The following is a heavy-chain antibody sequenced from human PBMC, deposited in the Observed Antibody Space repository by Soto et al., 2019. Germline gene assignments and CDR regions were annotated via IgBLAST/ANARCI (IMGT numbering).Heavy chain of an antibody. V-gene: IGHV3-7*05. D-gene: IGHD1-26*01. J-gene: IGHJ1*01. Sequence: GGSLRLSCAASGFTFSSYWMKWVRQAPGKGLEWVANINLDASEKNYVDSVKGRFTISRDNGKNSLYLQMNSLSAEDTAVYYCARSISESYKLYFFHWGQGTRVTVSS. CDR1: GFTFSSYW. CDR3: ARSISESYKLYFFH. CDR2: INLDASEK.